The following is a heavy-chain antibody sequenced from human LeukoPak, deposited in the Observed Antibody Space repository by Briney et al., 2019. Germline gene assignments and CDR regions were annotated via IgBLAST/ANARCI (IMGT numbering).Heavy chain of an antibody. V-gene: IGHV4-61*02. Sequence: PSETLSLTCAFSDDSISTGGYSWSWIRQPAGNGLEWIGRINISGNTNYNPSLKSRVTMSLDTSKNQISLKLSAVTAADTAVYYCARDPLKGFDYWGQGMLVTVSS. J-gene: IGHJ4*02. CDR1: DDSISTGGYS. CDR3: ARDPLKGFDY. CDR2: INISGNT.